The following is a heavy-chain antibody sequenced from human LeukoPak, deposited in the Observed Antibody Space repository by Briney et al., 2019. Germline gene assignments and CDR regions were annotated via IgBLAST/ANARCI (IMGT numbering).Heavy chain of an antibody. D-gene: IGHD4-17*01. Sequence: ASVKVSCKASGYTFTGYYMHWVRQAPGQGLEWMGWINPNSGGTNYAQKFQGWVTMIRDTSISTAYMELSRLRSDDTAVYYCARAPASTEDWFDPWGQGTLVTVSS. CDR1: GYTFTGYY. V-gene: IGHV1-2*04. J-gene: IGHJ5*02. CDR3: ARAPASTEDWFDP. CDR2: INPNSGGT.